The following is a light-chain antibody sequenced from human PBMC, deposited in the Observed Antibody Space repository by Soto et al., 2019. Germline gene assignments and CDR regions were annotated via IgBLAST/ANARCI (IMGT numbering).Light chain of an antibody. CDR3: SSYTSSSTLYV. V-gene: IGLV2-14*01. J-gene: IGLJ1*01. CDR1: SSDVGGYNY. CDR2: EVS. Sequence: QSALTQPASVSGSPGQSITISCTGTSSDVGGYNYVSWCQQHPGKAPKLMIYEVSNRPSGVSNRFSGSKSGNTASLTISGLQAEDEADYYCSSYTSSSTLYVFGTGTKV.